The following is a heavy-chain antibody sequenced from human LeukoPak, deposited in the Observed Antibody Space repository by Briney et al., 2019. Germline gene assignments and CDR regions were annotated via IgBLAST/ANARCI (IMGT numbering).Heavy chain of an antibody. CDR2: IYSGGST. V-gene: IGHV3-66*01. J-gene: IGHJ4*02. D-gene: IGHD5-18*01. CDR1: GFTVSSNS. CDR3: AREDVDTAMVFDY. Sequence: GGSLRLSCAASGFTVSSNSMSWVRQAPGKGLEWVSVIYSGGSTYYADSVKGRFTISRDNSKNTLYLQMNSLRAEDTPVYYCAREDVDTAMVFDYWGQGTLVTVSS.